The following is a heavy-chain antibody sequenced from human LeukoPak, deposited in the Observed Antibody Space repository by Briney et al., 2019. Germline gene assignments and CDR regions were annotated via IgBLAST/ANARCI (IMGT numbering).Heavy chain of an antibody. Sequence: SETLSLTCTVSGGSISSSSYYWGWIRQPPGKGLEWIGSIYASGSTYYNPSLKSRVTIPVDTSKNQFSLKLSSVTAADTAVYYCARPGYSSGWYVYWGQGTLVTVFS. CDR3: ARPGYSSGWYVY. D-gene: IGHD6-19*01. J-gene: IGHJ4*02. CDR1: GGSISSSSYY. CDR2: IYASGST. V-gene: IGHV4-39*01.